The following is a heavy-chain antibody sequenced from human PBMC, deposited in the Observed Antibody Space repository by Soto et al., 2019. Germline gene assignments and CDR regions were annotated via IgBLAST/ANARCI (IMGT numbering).Heavy chain of an antibody. J-gene: IGHJ4*02. CDR2: IYHSGST. CDR3: ARAGDSSGPVALGY. Sequence: QLQLQESGSGLVKPSQTLSLTCAVSGGSISSGGSSWSWIRQPPGKGLEWIGYIYHSGSTYYNPSLKSRVTISVDRSTNQFSLKLSSVTAADTAVYYCARAGDSSGPVALGYWGQGTLVTVSS. D-gene: IGHD6-19*01. V-gene: IGHV4-30-2*01. CDR1: GGSISSGGSS.